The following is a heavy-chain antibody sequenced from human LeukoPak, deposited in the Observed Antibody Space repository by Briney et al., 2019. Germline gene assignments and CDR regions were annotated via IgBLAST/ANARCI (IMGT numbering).Heavy chain of an antibody. CDR1: GYTFTGSY. J-gene: IGHJ5*02. D-gene: IGHD6-13*01. Sequence: GASVKVSCKASGYTFTGSYMHWVRQAPGQGLEWMGWINPNTGGTNYAQQFQGRVTMTRDTSISTAYMELSRLKSDDTAVYYCARQRVAAAGPNWFDPWGQGTLVTVPS. CDR3: ARQRVAAAGPNWFDP. CDR2: INPNTGGT. V-gene: IGHV1-2*02.